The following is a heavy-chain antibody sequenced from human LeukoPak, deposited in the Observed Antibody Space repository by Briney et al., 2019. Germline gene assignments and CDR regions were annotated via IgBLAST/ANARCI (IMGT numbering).Heavy chain of an antibody. J-gene: IGHJ4*02. D-gene: IGHD3-22*01. V-gene: IGHV3-23*01. CDR2: ISGSGGST. CDR1: GFTFSSYA. Sequence: GGSLRLSCAASGFTFSSYAMSWVRQAPGKGLGWVSAISGSGGSTYYADSVKGRFTISRDNSKNTLYLQMNSLRAEDTAVYYCAKYPLGDYDSSGYYGYWGQGTLVTVSS. CDR3: AKYPLGDYDSSGYYGY.